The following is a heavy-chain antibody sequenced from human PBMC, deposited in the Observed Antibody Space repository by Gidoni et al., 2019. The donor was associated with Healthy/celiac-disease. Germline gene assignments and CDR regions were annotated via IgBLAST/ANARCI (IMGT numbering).Heavy chain of an antibody. CDR2: IGTAGDT. Sequence: EVQLVESGGGLVQPGGSLRLSCAASGFTFSSYDMHWVRQATGKGLEWVSAIGTAGDTYYPGSVKGRFTISRENAKNSLYLQMNSLRAGDTAVYYCARGGSYDSSGYYWEDAFDIWGQGTMVTVSS. CDR1: GFTFSSYD. D-gene: IGHD3-22*01. V-gene: IGHV3-13*01. CDR3: ARGGSYDSSGYYWEDAFDI. J-gene: IGHJ3*02.